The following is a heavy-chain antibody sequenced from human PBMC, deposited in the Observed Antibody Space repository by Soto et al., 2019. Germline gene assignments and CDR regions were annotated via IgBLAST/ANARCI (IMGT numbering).Heavy chain of an antibody. J-gene: IGHJ4*02. Sequence: PSETLSLTCAVYGGSFSGYYWSWIRQPPGKGLEWIGEVNHSGSTNYNPSLKSRVTISVDTSKNQFSLKLSSVTAAGTAVYYCARGGTMIVVAPFDYWGQGTLVTVSS. CDR1: GGSFSGYY. CDR3: ARGGTMIVVAPFDY. V-gene: IGHV4-34*01. CDR2: VNHSGST. D-gene: IGHD3-22*01.